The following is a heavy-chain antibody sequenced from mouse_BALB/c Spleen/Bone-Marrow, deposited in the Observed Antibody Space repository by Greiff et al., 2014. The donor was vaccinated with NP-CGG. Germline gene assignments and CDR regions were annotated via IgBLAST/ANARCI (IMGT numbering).Heavy chain of an antibody. CDR3: ARSGDSSGYGFAY. D-gene: IGHD3-2*01. CDR2: IYPGDGST. Sequence: LQESGPELVKPGALVKISCKASGYTFKSYDINWVKQRPGQGLEWIGWIYPGDGSTKYNEKFKGKATLTADKSSSTAYMQLSSLTSENSAVYLCARSGDSSGYGFAYWGQGTLVTVSA. J-gene: IGHJ3*01. V-gene: IGHV1S33*01. CDR1: GYTFKSYD.